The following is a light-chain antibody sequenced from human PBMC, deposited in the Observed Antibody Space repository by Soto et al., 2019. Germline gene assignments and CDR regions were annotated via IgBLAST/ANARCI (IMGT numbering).Light chain of an antibody. V-gene: IGKV3-15*01. CDR1: ESVSSK. CDR3: QQRSNWPPV. Sequence: EIVMTQSPAALSVSPGERATLSCRASESVSSKLVWYQKKPGQAPRLLIHDASTRATGIPARFSGSGSGTEFTLTISSLEPEDFAVYYCQQRSNWPPVFGGGTKVDIK. J-gene: IGKJ4*01. CDR2: DAS.